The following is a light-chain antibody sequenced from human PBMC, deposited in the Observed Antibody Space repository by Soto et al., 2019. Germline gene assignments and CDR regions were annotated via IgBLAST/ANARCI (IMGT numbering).Light chain of an antibody. CDR3: QQYNSSPT. CDR1: QSISSW. Sequence: DIQMTQSPSTLSASVGDRVTITCRASQSISSWLAWYQQKPGKAPKLLIYKASSLESGVPSRFSGSGSGTEFTLTISSRQPDDFATYYCQQYNSSPTFGQGTKVEIK. CDR2: KAS. V-gene: IGKV1-5*03. J-gene: IGKJ1*01.